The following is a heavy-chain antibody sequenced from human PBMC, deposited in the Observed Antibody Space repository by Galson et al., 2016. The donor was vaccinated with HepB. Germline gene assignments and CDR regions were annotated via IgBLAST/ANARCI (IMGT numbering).Heavy chain of an antibody. CDR2: INPGYGDT. CDR3: ARGPHGYTNILDAFDI. CDR1: GYSFTAYT. D-gene: IGHD5-24*01. Sequence: CKASGYSFTAYTLHWVRQAPGQRLEWMGWINPGYGDTKSSQNFQGRVTFTRDTSASKVYMELSSLRSEDTAVYYCARGPHGYTNILDAFDIWGQGTVVTVSS. J-gene: IGHJ3*02. V-gene: IGHV1-3*01.